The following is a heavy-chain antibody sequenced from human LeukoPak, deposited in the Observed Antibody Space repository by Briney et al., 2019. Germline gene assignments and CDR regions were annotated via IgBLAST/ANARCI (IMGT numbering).Heavy chain of an antibody. Sequence: GGSLRLSCAASGFTFSNYNMNWVRQAPGKGLEWVSSTSSGTSAINYIHYADSVKGRFTISRDNAKNSLFLQMNSLRAEDTAVYYCAREMAILYLAGGFDPWGQGTLVTVSS. CDR1: GFTFSNYN. CDR3: AREMAILYLAGGFDP. J-gene: IGHJ5*02. V-gene: IGHV3-21*01. D-gene: IGHD2-8*01. CDR2: TSSGTSAINYI.